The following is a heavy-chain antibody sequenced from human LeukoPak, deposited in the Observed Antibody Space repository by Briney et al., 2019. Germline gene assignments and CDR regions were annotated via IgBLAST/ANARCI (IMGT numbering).Heavy chain of an antibody. CDR1: GFTFSSYW. CDR2: INSDGSST. J-gene: IGHJ6*02. Sequence: GGSLRLSCAASGFTFSSYWMHWVRQAPGKGLVWVARINSDGSSTNYADSVKGRFTISRDNAKNTLSLQMNSLRAEDTAVYYCARAQYYDSTTAGGMDVWGQGTTVTVSS. V-gene: IGHV3-74*01. CDR3: ARAQYYDSTTAGGMDV. D-gene: IGHD3-22*01.